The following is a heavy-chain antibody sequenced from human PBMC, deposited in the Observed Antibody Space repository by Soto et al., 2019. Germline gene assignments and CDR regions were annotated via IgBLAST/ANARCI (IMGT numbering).Heavy chain of an antibody. D-gene: IGHD2-2*01. CDR1: GGTFSSYA. J-gene: IGHJ6*02. V-gene: IGHV1-69*13. CDR3: VRDLVVPAASYYYYYGMDV. CDR2: IIPIFGTA. Sequence: ASVKVSCKASGGTFSSYAISWVRQASGQGLEWMGGIIPIFGTANYAQKFQGRVTITADESTSTAYIELSSLRSEDTAVFYCVRDLVVPAASYYYYYGMDVWGQGTTVTVSS.